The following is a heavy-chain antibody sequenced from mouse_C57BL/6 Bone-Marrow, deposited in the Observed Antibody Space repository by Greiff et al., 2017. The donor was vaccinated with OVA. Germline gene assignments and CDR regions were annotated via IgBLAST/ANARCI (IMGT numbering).Heavy chain of an antibody. D-gene: IGHD1-1*01. V-gene: IGHV5-9*01. Sequence: EVMLVESGGGLVKPGGSLKLSCAASGFTFSSYTMSWVRQTPGQRLEWVATISGCGGNTYYPDSVKGRFTFSRDNATNTLYLQMSSLRSEDTALYYCARERYYGGRYYAMDYWGQGTSVTVSS. J-gene: IGHJ4*01. CDR1: GFTFSSYT. CDR3: ARERYYGGRYYAMDY. CDR2: ISGCGGNT.